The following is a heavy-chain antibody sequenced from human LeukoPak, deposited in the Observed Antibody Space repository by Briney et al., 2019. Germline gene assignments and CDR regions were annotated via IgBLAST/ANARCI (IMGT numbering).Heavy chain of an antibody. D-gene: IGHD2-15*01. Sequence: ASVKVSCKASGYSFTNYDINWVRQATGQGLEWMGGIIPIFGTANCAQKFQGRVTITADKSTSTAYMELSSLRSEDTAVYYCARGRGGKYCSGGSCYSYDYYYYYMDVWGKGTTVTVSS. J-gene: IGHJ6*03. CDR3: ARGRGGKYCSGGSCYSYDYYYYYMDV. CDR1: GYSFTNYD. V-gene: IGHV1-69*06. CDR2: IIPIFGTA.